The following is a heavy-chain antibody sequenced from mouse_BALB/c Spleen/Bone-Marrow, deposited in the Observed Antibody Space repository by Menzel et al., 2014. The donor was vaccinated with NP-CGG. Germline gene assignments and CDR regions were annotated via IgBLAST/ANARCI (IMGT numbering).Heavy chain of an antibody. J-gene: IGHJ2*01. Sequence: QVQLKQSGAELVRPGTSVKASCKASGYAFTNYLIEWVKQRPGQGLEWIGVINPGSGGTNYNEKFKGKATLTADKSSSTAYMQFSSLTSDDSAVYFCARSYYGSPYFDYWGQGTTLTVSS. V-gene: IGHV1-54*01. D-gene: IGHD1-1*01. CDR1: GYAFTNYL. CDR3: ARSYYGSPYFDY. CDR2: INPGSGGT.